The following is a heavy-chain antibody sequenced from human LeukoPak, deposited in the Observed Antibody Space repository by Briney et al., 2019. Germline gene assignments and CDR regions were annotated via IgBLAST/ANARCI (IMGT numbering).Heavy chain of an antibody. Sequence: VSSVNVSCKASGGTFSSYAISWVRQAPGQGLEWMGGIIPIFGTANYAQKFQGRVTNTADKSKRKAYMELSSLRSEDTAVYYCARDAPRGSSSSYLYYYGMDVWGKGTTVTVSS. V-gene: IGHV1-69*06. CDR1: GGTFSSYA. J-gene: IGHJ6*04. CDR2: IIPIFGTA. CDR3: ARDAPRGSSSSYLYYYGMDV. D-gene: IGHD6-13*01.